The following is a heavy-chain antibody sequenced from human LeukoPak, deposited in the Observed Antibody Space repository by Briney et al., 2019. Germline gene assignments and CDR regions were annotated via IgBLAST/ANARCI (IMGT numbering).Heavy chain of an antibody. J-gene: IGHJ4*02. CDR1: GFTVSSNY. CDR3: AREPGGSEGGFDY. Sequence: GGSLRLSCPASGFTVSSNYMSWVRQAPGKGLEWVSVIYSGGSTYYADSVKGRFTISRDNSKNTLYLQMNSLRAEDTAVYCCAREPGGSEGGFDYWGQGTLVTVSS. D-gene: IGHD1-14*01. V-gene: IGHV3-66*02. CDR2: IYSGGST.